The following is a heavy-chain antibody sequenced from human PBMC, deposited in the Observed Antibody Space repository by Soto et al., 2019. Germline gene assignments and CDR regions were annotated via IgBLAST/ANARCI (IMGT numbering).Heavy chain of an antibody. J-gene: IGHJ3*02. D-gene: IGHD2-15*01. Sequence: PGGSLRLSCAASGFTFSSYSMNWVRQAPGKGLEWVSYISSSSSTIYYADSVKGRFTISRDNAKNSLYLQMNSLRDEDTAVYYCAADIVVVVAANNYDAFDIWGQGTMVTVSS. CDR3: AADIVVVVAANNYDAFDI. CDR2: ISSSSSTI. CDR1: GFTFSSYS. V-gene: IGHV3-48*02.